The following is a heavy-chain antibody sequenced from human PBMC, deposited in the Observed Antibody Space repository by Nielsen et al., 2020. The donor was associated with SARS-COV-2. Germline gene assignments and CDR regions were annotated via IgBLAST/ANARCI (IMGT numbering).Heavy chain of an antibody. CDR1: GFTFSSYW. V-gene: IGHV3-74*01. Sequence: GGSLRLSCAASGFTFSSYWMHWVRQAPGKGLVWVSRINSDGSSTSYADSVKGRFTISRDNAKNTLYLQMNSLRAEDTAVYYCARVGVSAVIDYWGQGTLVTVSS. J-gene: IGHJ4*02. D-gene: IGHD6-6*01. CDR3: ARVGVSAVIDY. CDR2: INSDGSST.